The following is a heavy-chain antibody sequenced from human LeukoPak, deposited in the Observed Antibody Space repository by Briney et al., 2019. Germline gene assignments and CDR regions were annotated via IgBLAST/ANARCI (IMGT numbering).Heavy chain of an antibody. CDR2: IYYSGST. CDR1: GGSISSYY. J-gene: IGHJ4*02. D-gene: IGHD4-17*01. V-gene: IGHV4-59*01. CDR3: ARGGTTVTTHFDY. Sequence: SETLSLTCTVSGGSISSYYWSWIRQPPGKGLEWIGYIYYSGSTNYNPSPKSRVTISVDTSKNQFSLKLSSVTAADTAVYYCARGGTTVTTHFDYWGQGTLVTVSS.